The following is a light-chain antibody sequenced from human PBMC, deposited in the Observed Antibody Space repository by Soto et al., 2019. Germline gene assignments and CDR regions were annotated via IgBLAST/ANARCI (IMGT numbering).Light chain of an antibody. CDR1: QHITTW. Sequence: DIHMTQSPSTLSASVGDRVTVTCRASQHITTWLAWYQQKPGEAPKLLISDASSLQSGVPSRFSGTGSGTEFTLTISRLQPDAFATYYCQQYSNYPFTFGPGTKVDIK. CDR2: DAS. V-gene: IGKV1-5*01. J-gene: IGKJ3*01. CDR3: QQYSNYPFT.